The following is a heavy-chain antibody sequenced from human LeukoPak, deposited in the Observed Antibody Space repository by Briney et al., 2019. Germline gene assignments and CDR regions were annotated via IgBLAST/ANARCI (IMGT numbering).Heavy chain of an antibody. CDR2: IYSGDST. Sequence: PGGSLRLSCASARFTDSISHMSWLRQAPGGGLECVSVIYSGDSTYYADSVKGRFTISRDTYKNTLYLQMNSLSAEDTAVYYCARVTVNKTSDYFDYWGQGTLVTVSS. CDR3: ARVTVNKTSDYFDY. J-gene: IGHJ4*02. V-gene: IGHV3-53*01. D-gene: IGHD4-17*01. CDR1: RFTDSISH.